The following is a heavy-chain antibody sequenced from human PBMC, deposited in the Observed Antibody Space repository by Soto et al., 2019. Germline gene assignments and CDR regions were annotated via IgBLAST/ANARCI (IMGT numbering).Heavy chain of an antibody. J-gene: IGHJ4*02. CDR2: INPTGGST. V-gene: IGHV1-46*01. D-gene: IGHD3-22*01. CDR1: GYTFTNQY. Sequence: QVQLVQSGAEVWKPGASVKVSCKAAGYTFTNQYIHWVRQAPGQGLEWMGIINPTGGSTTYAQKFQGRISMTGDTSTSTVYMDLSSPRSEDTAVYYCAREGSYYFDNRLDYWGQGTLVTVSS. CDR3: AREGSYYFDNRLDY.